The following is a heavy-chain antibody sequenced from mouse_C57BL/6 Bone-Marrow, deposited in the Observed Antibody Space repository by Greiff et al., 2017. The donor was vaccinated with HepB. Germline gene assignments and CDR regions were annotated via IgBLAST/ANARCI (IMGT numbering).Heavy chain of an antibody. D-gene: IGHD1-1*02. CDR2: IRNKANGYTT. V-gene: IGHV7-3*01. CDR3: ARGLWSFAY. J-gene: IGHJ3*01. Sequence: EVQLVESGGGLVQPGGSLSLSCAASGFTFTDYYMSWVRQPPGKALEWLGFIRNKANGYTTEYSASVKGRFTISRDNSQSILYLQMNALRAEDSATYYCARGLWSFAYWGQGTLVTVSA. CDR1: GFTFTDYY.